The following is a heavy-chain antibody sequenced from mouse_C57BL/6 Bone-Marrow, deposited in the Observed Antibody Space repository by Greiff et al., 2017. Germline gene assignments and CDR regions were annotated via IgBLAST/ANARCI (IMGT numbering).Heavy chain of an antibody. J-gene: IGHJ3*01. CDR3: ARTTGSWFAY. CDR1: GYTFTSYG. Sequence: QVQLKESGAELARPGASVKLSCKASGYTFTSYGISWVKQRTGQGLEWIGEIYPRSGNTHYNEKFKGKATLTADKSSSTAYMELRSLASEDSAVYFGARTTGSWFAYWGQGTLVTVSA. CDR2: IYPRSGNT. D-gene: IGHD4-1*02. V-gene: IGHV1-81*01.